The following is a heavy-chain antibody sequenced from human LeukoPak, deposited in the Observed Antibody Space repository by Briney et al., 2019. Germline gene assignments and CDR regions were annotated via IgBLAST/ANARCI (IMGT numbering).Heavy chain of an antibody. CDR1: GYTLTELS. V-gene: IGHV1-24*01. D-gene: IGHD3-10*01. J-gene: IGHJ4*02. CDR2: FDPEDGET. Sequence: ASVKVSCKVSGYTLTELSMHWVRQAPGKGLEWMGGFDPEDGETIYAQKFQGRVTMTEDTSTDTAYMELSSLRSEDTAVYYCAREFPVGIRGLVIPVFDYWGQGTLVTVSS. CDR3: AREFPVGIRGLVIPVFDY.